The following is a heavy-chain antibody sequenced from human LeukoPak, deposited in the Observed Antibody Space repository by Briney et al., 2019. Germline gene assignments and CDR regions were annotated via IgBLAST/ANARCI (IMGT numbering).Heavy chain of an antibody. J-gene: IGHJ4*02. CDR2: IFHSGST. Sequence: PSETLSLACTVSDGSISRYYWSWIRQPPGKGLEWLGNIFHSGSTNYNPSLKSRVTISVDTSKNQLSLNLTSVTAADTAVYYCSRENGAFSPFGYWGQGTLVTVLS. V-gene: IGHV4-59*12. CDR3: SRENGAFSPFGY. D-gene: IGHD2-8*01. CDR1: DGSISRYY.